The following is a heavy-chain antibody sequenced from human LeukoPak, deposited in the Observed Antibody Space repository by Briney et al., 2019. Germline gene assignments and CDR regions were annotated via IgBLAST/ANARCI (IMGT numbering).Heavy chain of an antibody. CDR1: GYTLTELP. J-gene: IGHJ3*02. CDR2: FDPEDGET. V-gene: IGHV1-24*01. Sequence: ASVKVSCKVSGYTLTELPMHWVRQAPGKGLEWMGGFDPEDGETIYAQKFQGRVTMTEDTSTDTAYMELSSLRSEDTAVYYCATGWLATNAFDIWGQGTMVTVSS. CDR3: ATGWLATNAFDI. D-gene: IGHD6-19*01.